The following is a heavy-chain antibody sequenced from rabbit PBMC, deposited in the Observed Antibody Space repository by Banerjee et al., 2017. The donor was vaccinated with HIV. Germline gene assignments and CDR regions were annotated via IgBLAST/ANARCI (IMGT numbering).Heavy chain of an antibody. CDR2: IYAGSSGST. D-gene: IGHD4-1*01. V-gene: IGHV1S40*01. CDR3: ARQNYVATGWGPFNL. CDR1: GFSFSSNYW. J-gene: IGHJ4*01. Sequence: QSLEESGGDLVKPGASLTLTCTASGFSFSSNYWICWVRQAPGKGLEWIGMIYAGSSGSTYYASWAKGRFTISKTSSTTVTLQMTSLTAADTATYFCARQNYVATGWGPFNLWGPGTLVTVS.